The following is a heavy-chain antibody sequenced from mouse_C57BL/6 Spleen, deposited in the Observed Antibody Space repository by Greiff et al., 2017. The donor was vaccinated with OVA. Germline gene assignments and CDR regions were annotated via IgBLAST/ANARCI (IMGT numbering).Heavy chain of an antibody. J-gene: IGHJ1*03. V-gene: IGHV1-69*01. CDR1: GYTFTSYW. Sequence: VQLQQPGAELVMPGASVKLSCKASGYTFTSYWMHWVKQRPGQGLEWIGEIDPSDSYTNYNQKFKGKSTLTVDKSSSTAYIPLSSLTSEDSAVYYCARGVADWYFDVWGTGTTVTVSS. CDR2: IDPSDSYT. D-gene: IGHD1-1*02. CDR3: ARGVADWYFDV.